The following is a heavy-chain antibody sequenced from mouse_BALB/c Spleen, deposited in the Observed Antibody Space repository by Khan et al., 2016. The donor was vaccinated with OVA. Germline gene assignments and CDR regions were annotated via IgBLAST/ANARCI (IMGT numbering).Heavy chain of an antibody. CDR2: INPSDSES. D-gene: IGHD2-2*01. V-gene: IGHV1-61*01. CDR1: GYTFTSYW. CDR3: TRREKYGYDPSWFAY. J-gene: IGHJ3*01. Sequence: QVQLQQPGAELVRPGASVKLSCKASGYTFTSYWMTWVRQRPGQGLEWVGKINPSDSESHYNQMFKDKATLTVDKSSGTAYMQLSSLTSEDSAVYYCTRREKYGYDPSWFAYWGQGTLVTVSA.